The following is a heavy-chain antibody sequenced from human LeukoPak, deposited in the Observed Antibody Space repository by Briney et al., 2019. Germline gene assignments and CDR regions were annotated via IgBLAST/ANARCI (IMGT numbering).Heavy chain of an antibody. Sequence: SETLSLTCTVSGDSISTYYWSWIRQPPGKELEWIGYIYFSGTTKYSPSLKSRVTMSVDTSKNQFSLKLNSVTAADTAVYYCASDVGCSGSNFDYWGQGTLVTVSS. CDR3: ASDVGCSGSNFDY. V-gene: IGHV4-59*12. D-gene: IGHD6-19*01. J-gene: IGHJ4*02. CDR2: IYFSGTT. CDR1: GDSISTYY.